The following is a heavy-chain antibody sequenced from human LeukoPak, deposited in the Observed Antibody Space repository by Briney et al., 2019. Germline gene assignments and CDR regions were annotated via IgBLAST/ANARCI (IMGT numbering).Heavy chain of an antibody. D-gene: IGHD3-22*01. V-gene: IGHV4-4*07. CDR1: GGSISSYY. CDR2: IYTSGST. Sequence: SETLSLTCTVSGGSISSYYWSWVRQPAGKGLEWIGRIYTSGSTSYNPSLKSRVTMSVDTSKNQFSLKLSSVTAADTAVYYCARGPNRITMMIGDAFDIWGQGTMVTVSS. J-gene: IGHJ3*02. CDR3: ARGPNRITMMIGDAFDI.